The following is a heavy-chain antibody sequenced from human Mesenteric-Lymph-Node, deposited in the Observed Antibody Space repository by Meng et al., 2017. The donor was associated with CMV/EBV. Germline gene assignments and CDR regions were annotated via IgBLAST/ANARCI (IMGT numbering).Heavy chain of an antibody. CDR3: ARASVAYMVRGIIVDRFDP. Sequence: INSGGSSWNWIRQLPGKGLEWIGYISYSGSTYYNPSLKSRIVISLDTPNNQFSLSLTSVNAADTAVYYCARASVAYMVRGIIVDRFDPWGQGTLVTVSS. D-gene: IGHD3-10*01. CDR2: ISYSGST. CDR1: INSGGSS. J-gene: IGHJ5*02. V-gene: IGHV4-31*02.